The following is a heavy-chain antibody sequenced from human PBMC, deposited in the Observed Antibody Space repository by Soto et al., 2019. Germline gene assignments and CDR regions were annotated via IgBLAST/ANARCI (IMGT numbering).Heavy chain of an antibody. D-gene: IGHD3-3*01. J-gene: IGHJ6*02. Sequence: GSLRLSCAASGFTFSSYAMSWVRQAPGKGLEWVSAISGSGGSTYYADSVKGRFTISRDNSKNTLYLQMNSLRAEDTAVYYCAKVPRYDFWSGYSHGMDVWGQGTTVTVS. CDR2: ISGSGGST. CDR1: GFTFSSYA. CDR3: AKVPRYDFWSGYSHGMDV. V-gene: IGHV3-23*01.